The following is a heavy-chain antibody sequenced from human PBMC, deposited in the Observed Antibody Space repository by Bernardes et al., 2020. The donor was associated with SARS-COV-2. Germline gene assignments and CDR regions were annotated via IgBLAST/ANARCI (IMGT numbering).Heavy chain of an antibody. CDR2: VSSRGDTT. Sequence: GSLPLSCPASGFTFRNYAIHWVRQAPGKGPEWVSVVSSRGDTTFYADSVKGRFTISRDNSKNLVYLQMSSLGDGDTALYYCVQGVRGGGDVSGYLESWGQGTLVTVSS. CDR3: VQGVRGGGDVSGYLES. V-gene: IGHV3-23*01. CDR1: GFTFRNYA. D-gene: IGHD3-10*01. J-gene: IGHJ4*02.